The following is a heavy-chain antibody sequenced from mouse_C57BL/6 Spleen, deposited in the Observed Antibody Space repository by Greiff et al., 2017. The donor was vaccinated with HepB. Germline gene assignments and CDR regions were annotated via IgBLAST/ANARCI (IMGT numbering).Heavy chain of an antibody. CDR2: IYPGDGDT. CDR3: ARSSNYVWYFDV. V-gene: IGHV1-80*01. Sequence: QVQLKQSGAELVKPGASVKISCKASGYAFSSYWMNWVKQRPGKGLEWIGQIYPGDGDTNYNGKFKGKATLTADKSSSTAYMQLSSLTSEDSAVCFCARSSNYVWYFDVWGTGTTVTVSS. CDR1: GYAFSSYW. J-gene: IGHJ1*03. D-gene: IGHD2-5*01.